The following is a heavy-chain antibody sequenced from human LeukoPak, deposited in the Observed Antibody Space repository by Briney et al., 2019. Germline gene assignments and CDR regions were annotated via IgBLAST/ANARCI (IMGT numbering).Heavy chain of an antibody. J-gene: IGHJ6*03. CDR3: ARRVTVIYYMDL. D-gene: IGHD3-22*01. CDR1: DGSFSGYY. CDR2: INDSGGT. V-gene: IGHV4-34*01. Sequence: SETLSLTCAVHDGSFSGYYWTWIRQFPGRGLEWIGEINDSGGTNYNPSLKSRVTMSVDTSKNQFSLKLTSVTAADTAVYYCARRVTVIYYMDLWGKGTTVTVSS.